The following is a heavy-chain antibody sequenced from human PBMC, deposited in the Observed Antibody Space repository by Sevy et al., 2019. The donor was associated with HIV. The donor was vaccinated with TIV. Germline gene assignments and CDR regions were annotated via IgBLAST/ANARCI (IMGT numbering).Heavy chain of an antibody. D-gene: IGHD3-16*01. V-gene: IGHV3-11*06. CDR2: ISSSSSYT. CDR3: ARSSTYDYVWGSPCDY. Sequence: GGSLRLSCAASGFTFSDYYMSWIRQAPGKGMEWVSYISSSSSYTNYADSVKGRFTISRDNAKNSLYLQMNSLRAEDTAVYYCARSSTYDYVWGSPCDYWGQGTLVTVSS. CDR1: GFTFSDYY. J-gene: IGHJ4*02.